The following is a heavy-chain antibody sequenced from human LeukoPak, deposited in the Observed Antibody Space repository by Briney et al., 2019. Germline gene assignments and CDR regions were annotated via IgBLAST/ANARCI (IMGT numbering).Heavy chain of an antibody. V-gene: IGHV4-38-2*02. CDR1: GYSISSGYY. Sequence: PSETLSLTCTVSGYSISSGYYWGWIRQPPGKGLEWIGSIYHSGSTYYNPSLKGRVTISVDTSKNQFSLKLSSVTAADTAVYYCARLNRYYDFWSGFDYWGQGTLVTVSS. CDR2: IYHSGST. CDR3: ARLNRYYDFWSGFDY. J-gene: IGHJ4*02. D-gene: IGHD3-3*01.